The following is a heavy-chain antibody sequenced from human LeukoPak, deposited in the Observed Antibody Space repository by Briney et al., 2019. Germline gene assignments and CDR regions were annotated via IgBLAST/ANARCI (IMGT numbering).Heavy chain of an antibody. J-gene: IGHJ3*02. D-gene: IGHD4-11*01. CDR2: IYYSGST. CDR3: ARRLNYPRAAFDI. CDR1: GGSISSYY. V-gene: IGHV4-59*08. Sequence: SETLSLTCTVSGGSISSYYWSWLRQPPGKGLEWIGYIYYSGSTNYNPSLKSRVTISVDTSKNQFSLKLSSVTAADTAVYYCARRLNYPRAAFDIWGQGTMVTVSS.